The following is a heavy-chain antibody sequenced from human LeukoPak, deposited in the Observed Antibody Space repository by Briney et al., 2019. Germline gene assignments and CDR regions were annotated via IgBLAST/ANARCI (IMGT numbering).Heavy chain of an antibody. J-gene: IGHJ5*02. D-gene: IGHD3-10*01. Sequence: PSETLSLTCAVYGGSFSGYYWSWIRQPPGKGLEWIGEINHSGSTNYNPSLKSRVTISVDTSKNQFSLKLSSVTAADTAVYYCARHATRITMVRGVIHWFDPWGQGTLVTVSS. V-gene: IGHV4-34*01. CDR3: ARHATRITMVRGVIHWFDP. CDR2: INHSGST. CDR1: GGSFSGYY.